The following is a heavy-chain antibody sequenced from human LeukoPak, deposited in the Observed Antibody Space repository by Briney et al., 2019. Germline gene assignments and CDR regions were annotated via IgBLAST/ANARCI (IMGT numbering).Heavy chain of an antibody. D-gene: IGHD3-10*01. CDR1: GLSFSSSA. J-gene: IGHJ2*01. Sequence: GGSLRLSCAVSGLSFSSSAMSWVRQAPGKGLEWVSAISGSGGSTYYADSVKGRFTISRDNSKNTLYLQMNSLRAEDTAVYYCAKDAGYGSGSYEYWYFDLWGRGTLVTVSS. V-gene: IGHV3-23*01. CDR3: AKDAGYGSGSYEYWYFDL. CDR2: ISGSGGST.